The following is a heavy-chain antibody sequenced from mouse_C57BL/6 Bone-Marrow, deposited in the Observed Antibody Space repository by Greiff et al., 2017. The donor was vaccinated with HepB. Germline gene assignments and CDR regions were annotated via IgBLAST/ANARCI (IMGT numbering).Heavy chain of an antibody. CDR2: IYPGDGDT. CDR1: GYAFSSSW. J-gene: IGHJ3*01. CDR3: ARWKDYDGFAY. V-gene: IGHV1-82*01. Sequence: QVQLQQSGPELVKPGASVKISCKASGYAFSSSWMNWVKQRPGKGLEWIGRIYPGDGDTNYNGKFKGKAKLTADKSSSTAYMQLSSLTSEDSAVYFCARWKDYDGFAYWGQGTLVTVSA. D-gene: IGHD2-4*01.